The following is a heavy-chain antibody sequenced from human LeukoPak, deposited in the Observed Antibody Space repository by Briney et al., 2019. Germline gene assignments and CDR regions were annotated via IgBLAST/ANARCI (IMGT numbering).Heavy chain of an antibody. CDR3: ASEASCSGNRCYSQSVGS. Sequence: ASVSVSCKVSGYSFTAYYMHWVRQAPGQGLEWMGWIDTNSGATKYAQKFQGRFTIIRDTSIGTAYMELRSLMSDDTAIYYCASEASCSGNRCYSQSVGSWGQGTGDTLSS. D-gene: IGHD2-15*01. J-gene: IGHJ4*02. V-gene: IGHV1-2*02. CDR2: IDTNSGAT. CDR1: GYSFTAYY.